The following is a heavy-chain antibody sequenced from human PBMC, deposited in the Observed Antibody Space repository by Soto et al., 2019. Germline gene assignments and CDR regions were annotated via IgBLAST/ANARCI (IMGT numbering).Heavy chain of an antibody. D-gene: IGHD3-22*01. J-gene: IGHJ5*02. V-gene: IGHV1-2*02. CDR2: INPNSGGT. CDR1: GYTFTGYY. CDR3: ARGPITMIVVVTLRPPNWFDP. Sequence: QVQLVQSGAEVKKPGASVKVSCKASGYTFTGYYMHWVRQAPGQGLEWMGWINPNSGGTNYAQKFQGRVTMTRDTSISTAYMELSRLRSDDTAVYYCARGPITMIVVVTLRPPNWFDPWGQGTLVTVPS.